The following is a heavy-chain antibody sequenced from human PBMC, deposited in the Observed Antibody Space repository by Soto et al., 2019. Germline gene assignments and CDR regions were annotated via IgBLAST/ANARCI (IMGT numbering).Heavy chain of an antibody. CDR3: TRDSSGDYGWFDS. CDR2: IYFSGST. D-gene: IGHD4-17*01. J-gene: IGHJ5*01. CDR1: GGSITSGDYY. Sequence: TLSLTCTVSGGSITSGDYYWSWIRQRPGKGLQWIGYIYFSGSTYYHPSLKSRVTISLDTSKNQFSLNLRSVTAADTAVYYCTRDSSGDYGWFDSWGQGTVVTVSS. V-gene: IGHV4-31*03.